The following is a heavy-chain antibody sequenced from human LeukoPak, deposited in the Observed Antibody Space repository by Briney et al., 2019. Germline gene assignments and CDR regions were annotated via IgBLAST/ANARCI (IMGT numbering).Heavy chain of an antibody. CDR2: IKQDGSEK. D-gene: IGHD1-26*01. CDR3: ARDVRWELLGFDY. J-gene: IGHJ4*02. V-gene: IGHV3-7*01. CDR1: GFTFSSYW. Sequence: GGSLRLSCAASGFTFSSYWMSWVRQAPGKGLEWVANIKQDGSEKYYVDSVKGRFTIPRDNAKNSLYLQMNSLRAEDTAVYYCARDVRWELLGFDYWGQGTLVTVSS.